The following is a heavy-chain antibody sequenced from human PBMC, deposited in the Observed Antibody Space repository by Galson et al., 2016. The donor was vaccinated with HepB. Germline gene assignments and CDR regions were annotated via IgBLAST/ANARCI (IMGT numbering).Heavy chain of an antibody. D-gene: IGHD6-19*01. Sequence: SLRLSCAASGFIFTDYYMSWIRQAPGKGLEWLSYVSNSGDTRYNAGSVRGRFTISRDNAKRSADLQMTGLRVDDTAVYYCARGGWTYDQWGQGTVVTVSS. CDR3: ARGGWTYDQ. V-gene: IGHV3-11*01. CDR2: VSNSGDTR. CDR1: GFIFTDYY. J-gene: IGHJ5*02.